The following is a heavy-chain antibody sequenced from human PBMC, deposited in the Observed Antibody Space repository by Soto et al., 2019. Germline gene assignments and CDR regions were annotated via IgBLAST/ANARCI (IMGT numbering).Heavy chain of an antibody. Sequence: GGSLRLSCAASGFTFSSYAMSWVRQAPGKGLEWVSAISGSGGSTYYADSVKGRFTISRDNSKNTLYLQMNSLRAEDTAVYYCAAPGPNNMVRGVIWYLDAFDIWGQGTMVTVSS. CDR1: GFTFSSYA. J-gene: IGHJ3*02. CDR2: ISGSGGST. D-gene: IGHD3-10*01. V-gene: IGHV3-23*01. CDR3: AAPGPNNMVRGVIWYLDAFDI.